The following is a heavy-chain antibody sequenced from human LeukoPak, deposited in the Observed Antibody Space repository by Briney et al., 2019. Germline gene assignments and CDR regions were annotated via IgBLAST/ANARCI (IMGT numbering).Heavy chain of an antibody. J-gene: IGHJ4*02. Sequence: SETLSLTCTVSSGSINSGTSYWGWIRQPPGKGLEWIGSIYYSGSTYYNPSLKSRVTISVDTSKNQFSLKLSSVTAADTAVYYCARAVDYVWGSYRYGGQYYFDYWGQGTLVTVSS. V-gene: IGHV4-39*07. CDR1: SGSINSGTSY. D-gene: IGHD3-16*02. CDR2: IYYSGST. CDR3: ARAVDYVWGSYRYGGQYYFDY.